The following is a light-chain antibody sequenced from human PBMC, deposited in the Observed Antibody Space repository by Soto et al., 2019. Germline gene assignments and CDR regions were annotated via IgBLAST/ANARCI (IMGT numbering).Light chain of an antibody. V-gene: IGKV1-5*03. CDR2: KAY. CDR1: QSISSW. CDR3: QQYNSYPRT. Sequence: DIQMTQSPSTLSASVGDRVTITCRASQSISSWLAWYQQKPGKAPKLLIYKAYSLESGVQSRFSGSGSGTEFTLTIRSLQPDDFATYYCQQYNSYPRTFGQGTKVDIK. J-gene: IGKJ1*01.